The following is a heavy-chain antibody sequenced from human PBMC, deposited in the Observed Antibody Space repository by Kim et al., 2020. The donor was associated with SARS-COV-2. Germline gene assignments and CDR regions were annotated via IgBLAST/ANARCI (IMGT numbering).Heavy chain of an antibody. CDR2: ISYDGSNK. CDR3: AKDNDRGNYDFWSGFDSYFDY. CDR1: GFTFSSYG. Sequence: GGSLRLSCAASGFTFSSYGMHWVRQAPGKGLEWVAVISYDGSNKYYADSVKGRFTISRDNSKNTLYLQMNSLRAEDTAVYYCAKDNDRGNYDFWSGFDSYFDYWGQGTLVTVSS. D-gene: IGHD3-3*01. J-gene: IGHJ4*02. V-gene: IGHV3-30*18.